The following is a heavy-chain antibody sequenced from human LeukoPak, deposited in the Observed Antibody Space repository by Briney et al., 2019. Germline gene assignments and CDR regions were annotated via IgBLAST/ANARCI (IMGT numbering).Heavy chain of an antibody. CDR1: GDSISSGDYY. V-gene: IGHV4-61*02. D-gene: IGHD3-22*01. Sequence: PSQTLSLTCTVSGDSISSGDYYWSWIRQPAGKGPEWIGRISSSGSTNYNPSLKSRVTISVDTYKNQFSLKLSSVTAADTAVYFCARGQYSYDSSGAFDIWGQGTMVTVSS. CDR3: ARGQYSYDSSGAFDI. J-gene: IGHJ3*02. CDR2: ISSSGST.